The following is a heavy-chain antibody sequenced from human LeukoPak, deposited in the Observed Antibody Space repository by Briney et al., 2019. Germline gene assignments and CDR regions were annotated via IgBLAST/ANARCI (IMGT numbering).Heavy chain of an antibody. V-gene: IGHV4-34*01. J-gene: IGHJ4*02. Sequence: SETLSLTCAVYGGSFSGYYWSWVRQPPGKGLEWIGEINHSGSTNYNPSLKSRVTISVDTSKNQFSLKLSSVPAADSAVYYCARGVVSFDYWGQGTLVTVSS. CDR2: INHSGST. CDR1: GGSFSGYY. D-gene: IGHD2-15*01. CDR3: ARGVVSFDY.